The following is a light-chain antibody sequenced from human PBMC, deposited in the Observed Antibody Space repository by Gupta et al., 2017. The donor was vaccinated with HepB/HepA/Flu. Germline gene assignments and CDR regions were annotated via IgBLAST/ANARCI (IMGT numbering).Light chain of an antibody. Sequence: QAGLTQPPSVSKGLRQTATLTCTGNSNNVGYEGASWMQQHQGHPPKLRSYRNNNRPSGISERFSASRSGNTASLTITGLQPDDEADYYCSAWDRTLDTVLFGGPTKLTVL. CDR2: RNN. J-gene: IGLJ3*02. CDR1: SNNVGYEG. V-gene: IGLV10-54*04. CDR3: SAWDRTLDTVL.